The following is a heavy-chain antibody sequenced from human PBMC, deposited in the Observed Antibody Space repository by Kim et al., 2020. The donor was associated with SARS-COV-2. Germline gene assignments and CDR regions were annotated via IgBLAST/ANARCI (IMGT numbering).Heavy chain of an antibody. Sequence: SQTLSLTCAISGDSVSSNSAAWNWIRQSPSRGLEWLGRTYYRSKWYNDYAVSVKSRITINPDTSKNQFSLQLNSVTPEDTAVYYCARNSVLLWFGEFTLKNWFDPWGQGTLVTVSS. V-gene: IGHV6-1*01. D-gene: IGHD3-10*01. J-gene: IGHJ5*02. CDR2: TYYRSKWYN. CDR3: ARNSVLLWFGEFTLKNWFDP. CDR1: GDSVSSNSAA.